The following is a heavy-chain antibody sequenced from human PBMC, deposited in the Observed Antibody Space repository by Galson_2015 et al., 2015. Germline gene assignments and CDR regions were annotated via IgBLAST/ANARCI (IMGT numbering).Heavy chain of an antibody. CDR1: GFTFSSYA. J-gene: IGHJ4*02. D-gene: IGHD2-21*02. Sequence: SLRLSCAASGFTFSSYAMSWVRQAPGKGLEWVSAISGSGGSTYYADSVKGRFTISRDNSKNTLYLQMNSLRAEDTAVYYCAKDRPWAYCGGDCYRGLDYWGQGTLVTVSS. CDR2: ISGSGGST. V-gene: IGHV3-23*01. CDR3: AKDRPWAYCGGDCYRGLDY.